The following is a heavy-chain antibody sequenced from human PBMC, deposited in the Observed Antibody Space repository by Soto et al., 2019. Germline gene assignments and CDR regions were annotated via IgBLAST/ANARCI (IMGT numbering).Heavy chain of an antibody. Sequence: QVQLQESGPGLVKPSETLSLTCTVSGDSISNYYWSWIRQPPGKGLEWIGYIYYSGSTNYNPSLKSRVTISVDTSKNHFALKLSSVTAADTAVYYCARHLWVGSSWYLGAFDIWGQGTMVTVSS. CDR2: IYYSGST. D-gene: IGHD6-13*01. J-gene: IGHJ3*02. CDR1: GDSISNYY. CDR3: ARHLWVGSSWYLGAFDI. V-gene: IGHV4-59*08.